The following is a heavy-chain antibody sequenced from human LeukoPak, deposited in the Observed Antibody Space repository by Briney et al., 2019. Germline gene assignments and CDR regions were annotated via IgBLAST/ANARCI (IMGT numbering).Heavy chain of an antibody. V-gene: IGHV1-69*04. Sequence: WASVKVSCKASGGTFSSYAISGVRQAPGQGLEWMGRIIPILGIANYAQKFQGRVTITADKSTSTAYMGLSSLRSEDTAVYYCARGVLHSSSWYTQPMDVWGQGTTVPVSS. CDR3: ARGVLHSSSWYTQPMDV. J-gene: IGHJ6*02. CDR2: IIPILGIA. D-gene: IGHD6-13*01. CDR1: GGTFSSYA.